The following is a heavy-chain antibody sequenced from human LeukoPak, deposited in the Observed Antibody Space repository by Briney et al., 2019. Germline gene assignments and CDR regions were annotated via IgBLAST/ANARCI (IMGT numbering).Heavy chain of an antibody. Sequence: GESLKISCKGSGYSFTSYWIGWVRQMPGKGLEWMGIIYPGDSDTRYSPSFQGQVTISADKSTSTAYLQWSSLKASDTAMYYCARSPTVTHDAFDIWGQGTMVTVSS. D-gene: IGHD4-17*01. CDR3: ARSPTVTHDAFDI. CDR2: IYPGDSDT. CDR1: GYSFTSYW. V-gene: IGHV5-51*01. J-gene: IGHJ3*02.